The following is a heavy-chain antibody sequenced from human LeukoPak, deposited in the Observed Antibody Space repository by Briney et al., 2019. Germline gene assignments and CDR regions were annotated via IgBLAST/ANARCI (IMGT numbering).Heavy chain of an antibody. D-gene: IGHD4-23*01. J-gene: IGHJ5*02. CDR2: IYHSGST. CDR1: GGSIRSNNW. Sequence: PSGTLSLTCAVSGGSIRSNNWWSWVRQPPGKGLEWIGEIYHSGSTNYNPSLKSRVTISVDKSKNQLSLNLSSLTAADTAVYYCARNSRGFDPWGQGARVTVSS. CDR3: ARNSRGFDP. V-gene: IGHV4-4*02.